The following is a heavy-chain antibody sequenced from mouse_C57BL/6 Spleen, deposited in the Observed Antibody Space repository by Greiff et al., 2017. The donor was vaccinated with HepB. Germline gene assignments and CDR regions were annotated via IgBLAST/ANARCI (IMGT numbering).Heavy chain of an antibody. CDR3: ARGNPNYYGSSYDVFDY. D-gene: IGHD1-1*01. Sequence: VQLQQSGPELVKPGASVKIPCKASGYTFTDYNMDWVKQSHGKSLEWIGDINPNNGGTIYNQKFKGKATLTVDKSSSTAYMELRSLTSEDTAVYYCARGNPNYYGSSYDVFDYWGQGTTLTVSS. CDR1: GYTFTDYN. J-gene: IGHJ2*01. V-gene: IGHV1-18*01. CDR2: INPNNGGT.